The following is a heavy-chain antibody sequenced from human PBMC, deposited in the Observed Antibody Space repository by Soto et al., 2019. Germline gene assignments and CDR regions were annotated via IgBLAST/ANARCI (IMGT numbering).Heavy chain of an antibody. CDR2: IIPIFGTA. J-gene: IGHJ6*02. Sequence: QVQLVQSGAEVKKPGSSVKVSCKASGGTFSSYAISWVRQAPGQGLEWMGGIIPIFGTANYAQKFQGRVTITADESTSTAYMELSSLRSEDTAVYYCARGISSVYSGSYLSPYFYYGMDVWGQGTTVTVSS. CDR3: ARGISSVYSGSYLSPYFYYGMDV. D-gene: IGHD1-26*01. V-gene: IGHV1-69*01. CDR1: GGTFSSYA.